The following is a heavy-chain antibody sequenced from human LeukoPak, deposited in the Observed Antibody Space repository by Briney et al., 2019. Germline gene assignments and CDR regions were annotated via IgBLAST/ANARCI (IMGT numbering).Heavy chain of an antibody. CDR2: IYYSGST. CDR1: GGSISSSSYY. D-gene: IGHD3-22*01. Sequence: KPSETLSLTCTVSGGSISSSSYYWGWIRQPPGKGLEWIGSIYYSGSTYYNPSLKSRVTISVDASKNQFSLKLSSVTAADTAVYYCAGSNVVVISYWGQGTLVTVSS. V-gene: IGHV4-39*07. J-gene: IGHJ4*02. CDR3: AGSNVVVISY.